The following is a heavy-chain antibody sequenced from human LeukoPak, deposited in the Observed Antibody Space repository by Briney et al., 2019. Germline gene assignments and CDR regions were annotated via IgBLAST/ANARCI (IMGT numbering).Heavy chain of an antibody. CDR2: IIPIFGTA. CDR1: GGTFSSYA. Sequence: SVKVSCKASGGTFSSYAISWVRQAPGQGLEWMGGIIPIFGTANYAQKFQGRVTITADESTSTAYMELSSLRSEDTAVYYCARVARYYDSSGYYDDAFDIWGQGTMVTVSS. D-gene: IGHD3-22*01. V-gene: IGHV1-69*13. J-gene: IGHJ3*02. CDR3: ARVARYYDSSGYYDDAFDI.